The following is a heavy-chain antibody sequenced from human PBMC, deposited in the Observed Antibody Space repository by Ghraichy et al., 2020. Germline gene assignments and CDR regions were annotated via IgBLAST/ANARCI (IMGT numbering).Heavy chain of an antibody. J-gene: IGHJ6*02. CDR2: INPSGATT. Sequence: LSLTFAASGFSIITYEMIWVRQAPGKGLEWVSYINPSGATTHYADSVKGRFTISRDDAKNSLYLQMTSLRAEDTAVYYCARDEARGVGQYGMDVWGQGTTVTVSS. V-gene: IGHV3-48*03. D-gene: IGHD3-10*01. CDR1: GFSIITYE. CDR3: ARDEARGVGQYGMDV.